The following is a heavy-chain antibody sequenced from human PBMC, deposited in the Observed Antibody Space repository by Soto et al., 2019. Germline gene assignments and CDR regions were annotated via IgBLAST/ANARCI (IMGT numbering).Heavy chain of an antibody. CDR2: VYHSGTT. CDR1: GASIGTNNW. J-gene: IGHJ4*02. D-gene: IGHD5-12*01. CDR3: AVPGRGDFDY. V-gene: IGHV4-4*02. Sequence: QVQLQESGPGLVEPSGTLSLTCAVSGASIGTNNWWSWVRQPPGKGLEWIGEVYHSGTTNCNPSLKSRVTISIDKSKIQFSLTLTSMTAADTALYYCAVPGRGDFDYWSQGTLVTVSS.